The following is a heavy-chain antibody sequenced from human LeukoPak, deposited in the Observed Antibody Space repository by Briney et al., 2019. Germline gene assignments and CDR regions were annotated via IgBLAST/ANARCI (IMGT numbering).Heavy chain of an antibody. V-gene: IGHV3-23*01. J-gene: IGHJ4*02. CDR2: ISGSGGST. CDR3: AKTGYSSGWNKYYFDY. Sequence: AGESLRLSCAASGFTFSSYAMSWVRQAPGKGLEWVSAISGSGGSTYYADSVKGRFTISRDNSKNTLYLQMNSLRAEDTAVYYCAKTGYSSGWNKYYFDYWGQGTLVTVSS. CDR1: GFTFSSYA. D-gene: IGHD6-19*01.